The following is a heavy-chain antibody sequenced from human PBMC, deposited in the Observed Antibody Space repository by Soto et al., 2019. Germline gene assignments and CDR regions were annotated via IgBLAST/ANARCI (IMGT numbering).Heavy chain of an antibody. CDR3: ATYTGTYRER. CDR1: GLRYSTYS. J-gene: IGHJ4*02. CDR2: LTSGSGVT. V-gene: IGHV3-21*01. Sequence: GGSLRLSCAASGLRYSTYSMSWVRQAPGRGLEWVSYLTSGSGVTSYADSVKGRFTISRDNAKHSLYLQMNSLKDEEKTLYSCATYTGTYRERWGRGTLVAVAS. D-gene: IGHD1-26*01.